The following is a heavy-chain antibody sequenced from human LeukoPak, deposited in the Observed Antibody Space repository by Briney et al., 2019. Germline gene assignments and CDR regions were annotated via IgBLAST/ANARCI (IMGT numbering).Heavy chain of an antibody. CDR3: ARAVTALTTTYFYYYHMDV. CDR1: GGSFSDFY. CDR2: INRGGSI. Sequence: SETLYLTCAVYGGSFSDFYWTWIRQPPGEGLEWIGEINRGGSINSNPSLKSRVTMSVDTSKNQFSLHLSSVTAADTAVYYCARAVTALTTTYFYYYHMDVWGKGATVTVSS. J-gene: IGHJ6*03. V-gene: IGHV4-34*01. D-gene: IGHD2-21*02.